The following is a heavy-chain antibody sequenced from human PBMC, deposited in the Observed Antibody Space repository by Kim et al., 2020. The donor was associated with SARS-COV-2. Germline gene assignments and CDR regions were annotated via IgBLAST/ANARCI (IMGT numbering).Heavy chain of an antibody. J-gene: IGHJ4*02. D-gene: IGHD6-6*01. CDR1: GYTFTGYY. Sequence: ASVKVSCKASGYTFTGYYMHWVRQAPGQGLEWMGWINPNSGGTNYAQKFQGRVTMTRDTSISTAYMELSRLRSDDTAVYYCARSSIAARPIPVDYWGQGTLVTVSS. CDR3: ARSSIAARPIPVDY. V-gene: IGHV1-2*02. CDR2: INPNSGGT.